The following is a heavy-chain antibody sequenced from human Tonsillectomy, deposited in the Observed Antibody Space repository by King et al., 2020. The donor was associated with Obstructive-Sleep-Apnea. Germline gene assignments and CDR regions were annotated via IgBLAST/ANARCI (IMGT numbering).Heavy chain of an antibody. D-gene: IGHD2-21*02. Sequence: QLVQSGAEVKKPGASVKVSCKAPGYTFTGYYFHWVRQAPGQGLEWMGWINPNSGGTNYAQKFQGRVTMTRDTSISTVYMELSRLRSDDTAVYYCARESYFRGDWPIYWGQGTLVTVSS. CDR1: GYTFTGYY. CDR3: ARESYFRGDWPIY. CDR2: INPNSGGT. J-gene: IGHJ4*02. V-gene: IGHV1-2*02.